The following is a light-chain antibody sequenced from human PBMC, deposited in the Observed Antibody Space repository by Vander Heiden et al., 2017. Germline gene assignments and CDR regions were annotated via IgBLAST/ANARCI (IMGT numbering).Light chain of an antibody. V-gene: IGLV2-8*01. CDR2: EVR. Sequence: QSSLTQPHSASSSPGQSVTIDGTGNSSDVGGYNHVSWYQQHPGKAPKLIIYEVRKRPPGVPDRFSGSKSGNTASLTVSGLQVEDEADYYCSSYGGNNNFGLFGGGTKLTVL. CDR1: SSDVGGYNH. J-gene: IGLJ2*01. CDR3: SSYGGNNNFGL.